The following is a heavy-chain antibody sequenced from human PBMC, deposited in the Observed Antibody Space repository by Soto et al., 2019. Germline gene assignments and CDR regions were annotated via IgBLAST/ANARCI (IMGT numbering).Heavy chain of an antibody. CDR2: ISAYNLNT. CDR1: GYTFTNYG. J-gene: IGHJ4*02. CDR3: ARALPPGYSYASQMRGLADS. V-gene: IGHV1-18*01. D-gene: IGHD5-18*01. Sequence: QVQLVQSGTEVKTPGASVHVSCKTSGYTFTNYGIDWVRQAPGQGLEWMGWISAYNLNTNYAQKFQDRVTMTIDTSKNTAYMELKSLRSDDTAVYYCARALPPGYSYASQMRGLADSWGQGTLVSVSS.